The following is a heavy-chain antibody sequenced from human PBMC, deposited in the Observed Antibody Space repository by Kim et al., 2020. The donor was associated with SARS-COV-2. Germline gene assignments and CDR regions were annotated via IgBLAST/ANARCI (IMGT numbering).Heavy chain of an antibody. J-gene: IGHJ4*02. V-gene: IGHV3-30*18. CDR3: TKAHEKNFDY. Sequence: GGSLRLSCAASGFSFNRYGMHWVRQAPGKGLEWVTVISNDGTYENYADSVKGRFTISRDNSKNTLYLQMNSLRAEDTAVYYCTKAHEKNFDYWGQGTLVTVSS. CDR2: ISNDGTYE. CDR1: GFSFNRYG.